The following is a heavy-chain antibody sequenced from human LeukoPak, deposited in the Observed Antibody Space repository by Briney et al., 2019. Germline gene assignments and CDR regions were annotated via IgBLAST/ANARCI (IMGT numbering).Heavy chain of an antibody. J-gene: IGHJ4*02. V-gene: IGHV3-7*02. CDR3: ASTSGWYEPIDY. CDR2: IKQDGSEK. Sequence: GGSLRLSCAASGFTFSGYWMAWVRQAPGRGLEWVAHIKQDGSEKNYVDPVKGRFTISRDNARNSVYLQMNSLRAEDTAVYYCASTSGWYEPIDYWGQGTLVTVSS. D-gene: IGHD6-19*01. CDR1: GFTFSGYW.